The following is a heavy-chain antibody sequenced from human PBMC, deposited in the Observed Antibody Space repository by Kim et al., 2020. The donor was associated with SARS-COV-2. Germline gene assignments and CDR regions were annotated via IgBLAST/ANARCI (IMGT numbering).Heavy chain of an antibody. CDR2: INKDGSQR. CDR3: ARGPSNCGGDCYSYFDY. V-gene: IGHV3-7*01. D-gene: IGHD2-21*02. CDR1: GFTFSRFW. J-gene: IGHJ4*02. Sequence: GGSLRLSCAASGFTFSRFWMTWVRQAPGRGLEWVANINKDGSQRDYVDSLKGRFTISRDNAKNSLYLQMNSLRAEDTAVYYCARGPSNCGGDCYSYFDYWGQGTLVTVSS.